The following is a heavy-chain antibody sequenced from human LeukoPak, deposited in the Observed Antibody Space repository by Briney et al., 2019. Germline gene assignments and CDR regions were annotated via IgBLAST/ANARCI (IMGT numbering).Heavy chain of an antibody. J-gene: IGHJ4*02. D-gene: IGHD5-18*01. V-gene: IGHV4-39*07. CDR3: ARAPTMVTMTLDY. Sequence: SETLSLTCTVSGGSIYSSNSYWAWIRQSPGQGLEWIGSIIYGGSTFYNPSLKRRATISVDTSKNQFSLNLTSVTAADTAVYYCARAPTMVTMTLDYWGQGTLVTVSS. CDR1: GGSIYSSNSY. CDR2: IIYGGST.